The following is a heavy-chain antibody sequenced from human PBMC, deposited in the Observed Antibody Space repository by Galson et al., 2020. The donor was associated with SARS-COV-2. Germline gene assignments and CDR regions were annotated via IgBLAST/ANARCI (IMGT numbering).Heavy chain of an antibody. CDR1: GGSISSGGYY. D-gene: IGHD3-10*01. CDR2: IYYSGST. CDR3: ARDHFGWFGELPNYYYGMDV. J-gene: IGHJ6*02. V-gene: IGHV4-31*03. Sequence: SETLSLTCTVSGGSISSGGYYWSWIRQHPGKGLEWIGYIYYSGSTYYNPSLKSRVTISVDTSKNQFSLKLSSVTAADTAVYYCARDHFGWFGELPNYYYGMDVWGQGTTVTVSS.